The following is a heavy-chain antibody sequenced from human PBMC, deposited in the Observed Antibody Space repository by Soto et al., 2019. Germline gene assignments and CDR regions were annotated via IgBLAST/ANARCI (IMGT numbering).Heavy chain of an antibody. D-gene: IGHD3-22*01. V-gene: IGHV3-64D*06. CDR2: ISTNGGST. J-gene: IGHJ4*02. CDR1: GFTFIIYV. CDR3: VKGEYYYDSSGYYPSDY. Sequence: GGSLRLFCSAPGFTFIIYVMHWVPQAPGKGLEYVSSISTNGGSTHYADSVKGRFTISRDNSKNTQYLQMSSLRADDTAVYYCVKGEYYYDSSGYYPSDYWGQGT.